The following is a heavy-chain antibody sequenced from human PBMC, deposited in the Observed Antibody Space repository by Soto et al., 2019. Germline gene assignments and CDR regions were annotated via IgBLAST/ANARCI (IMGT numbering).Heavy chain of an antibody. Sequence: GGSLRLSCAASGFTFSSYAMSWVRQAPGKGLEWVSAISGSGGSTYYADSVKGRFTISRDNSKNTLYLQMNSLRAEETAVYYCARDYDFWSGYFSNYYGMDLRAQGTTVTVSS. CDR3: ARDYDFWSGYFSNYYGMDL. CDR1: GFTFSSYA. J-gene: IGHJ6*02. CDR2: ISGSGGST. D-gene: IGHD3-3*01. V-gene: IGHV3-23*01.